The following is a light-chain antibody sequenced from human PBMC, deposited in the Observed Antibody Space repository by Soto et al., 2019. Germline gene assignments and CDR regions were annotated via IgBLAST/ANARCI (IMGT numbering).Light chain of an antibody. CDR3: YSAADNNGV. V-gene: IGLV3-27*01. CDR1: VLAKKY. CDR2: KDS. J-gene: IGLJ2*01. Sequence: SYELTQPSSVSVSPGQTARITCSGDVLAKKYARWFQQKPGQAPVLVIYKDSERPSGIPERFSGSSSGTTVTLTISGAQVEDEADYCCYSAADNNGVFGGGTKLTVL.